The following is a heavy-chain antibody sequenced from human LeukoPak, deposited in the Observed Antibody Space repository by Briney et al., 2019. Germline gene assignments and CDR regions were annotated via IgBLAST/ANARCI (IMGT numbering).Heavy chain of an antibody. CDR3: VGELTTTDAFDI. V-gene: IGHV3-30-3*01. CDR2: ISYDGSNK. CDR1: GFTFSSYA. D-gene: IGHD4-17*01. Sequence: GRSLRLSCAASGFTFSSYAMHWVRQAPGKGLEWVAVISYDGSNKYYADSVKGRFTISRDNSKNTLYLQMNSLRAEDTAVYYCVGELTTTDAFDIWGQGTMVTVSS. J-gene: IGHJ3*02.